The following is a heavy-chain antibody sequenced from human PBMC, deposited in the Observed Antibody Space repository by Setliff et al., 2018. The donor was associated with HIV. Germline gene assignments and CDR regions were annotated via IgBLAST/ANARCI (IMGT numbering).Heavy chain of an antibody. CDR3: ARRVSYASSGNPLGY. D-gene: IGHD3-22*01. Sequence: ASVKVSCKASGYTFTGYYMHWVRQAPGQGLEWMGWINPNSGGTNYAQKFQGRVTMTRDTSISTAYMELSSLRSDDTALYFCARRVSYASSGNPLGYWGQGTQVTVSS. V-gene: IGHV1-2*02. J-gene: IGHJ4*02. CDR1: GYTFTGYY. CDR2: INPNSGGT.